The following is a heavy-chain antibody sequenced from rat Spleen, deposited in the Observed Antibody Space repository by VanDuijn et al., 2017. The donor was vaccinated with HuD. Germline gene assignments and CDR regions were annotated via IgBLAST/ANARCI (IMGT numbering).Heavy chain of an antibody. J-gene: IGHJ2*01. CDR3: TRDGEQLVYYFDY. CDR2: IIYDGSST. Sequence: EVQLVESGGGLVQPGRSLKLSCAASGFTFSDYNMAWVRQAPKKGLEWVATIIYDGSSTYYPDSVKGRFTISRDNAKSTLYLQMNSLRSEDTATYYCTRDGEQLVYYFDYWGQGVMVTVSS. CDR1: GFTFSDYN. D-gene: IGHD1-10*01. V-gene: IGHV5S10*01.